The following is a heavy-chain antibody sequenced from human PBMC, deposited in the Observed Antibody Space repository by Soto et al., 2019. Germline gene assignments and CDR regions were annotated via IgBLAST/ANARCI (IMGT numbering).Heavy chain of an antibody. CDR1: GYTFTSYY. Sequence: EASVKVSCKASGYTFTSYYMHWVRQAPGQGLEWMGIINPSGGSTSYAQKFQGRVTMTRDTSKNQFSLKLSSVTAADTAVYYCAGSLSGWYHYFDYWGQGTLVTVSS. V-gene: IGHV1-46*01. CDR3: AGSLSGWYHYFDY. CDR2: INPSGGST. D-gene: IGHD6-19*01. J-gene: IGHJ4*02.